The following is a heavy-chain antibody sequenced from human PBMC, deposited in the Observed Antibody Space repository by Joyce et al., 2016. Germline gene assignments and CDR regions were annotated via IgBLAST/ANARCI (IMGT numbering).Heavy chain of an antibody. D-gene: IGHD4-17*01. J-gene: IGHJ5*02. CDR3: ARGDFHYVEDYVVFWFDP. V-gene: IGHV4-34*01. CDR1: GGSLSGYY. CDR2: INHIGSP. Sequence: QVQLQQWGAGLLKPSETLTLTCAVHGGSLSGYYWGGIRQPPGKGLEWIGEINHIGSPESDPSLKGRVTTSIDTSKNQFSLSLSSVTAADTAVYYCARGDFHYVEDYVVFWFDPWGQGTLVTVSS.